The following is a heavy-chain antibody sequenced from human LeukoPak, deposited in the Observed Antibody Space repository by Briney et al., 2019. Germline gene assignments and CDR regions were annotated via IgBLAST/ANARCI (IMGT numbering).Heavy chain of an antibody. CDR2: ISGSGGST. D-gene: IGHD2-21*02. J-gene: IGHJ3*02. CDR3: AKDLAYCGGDCYSEAFDI. Sequence: PGGSLRLSCAASGLTFSSYAMSWVRQAPGKGLEWVLAISGSGGSTYYADSVKGRFTISRDNSKNTLYLQMNSLRAEDTAVYYCAKDLAYCGGDCYSEAFDIWGQGTMVTVSS. CDR1: GLTFSSYA. V-gene: IGHV3-23*01.